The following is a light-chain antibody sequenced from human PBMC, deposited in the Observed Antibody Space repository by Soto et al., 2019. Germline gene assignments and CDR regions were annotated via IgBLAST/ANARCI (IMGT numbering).Light chain of an antibody. V-gene: IGLV2-14*01. CDR2: EVS. Sequence: QSALTQPASVSGSPGQSLTISCTGTSSDVGGYNHVSWYQQCPGKAPKLMIYEVSNRPSGVSNRFSGSKSGNTASLTISGLQAEDEADYYCSSFASSATWVFGGGTKVTVL. CDR1: SSDVGGYNH. J-gene: IGLJ3*02. CDR3: SSFASSATWV.